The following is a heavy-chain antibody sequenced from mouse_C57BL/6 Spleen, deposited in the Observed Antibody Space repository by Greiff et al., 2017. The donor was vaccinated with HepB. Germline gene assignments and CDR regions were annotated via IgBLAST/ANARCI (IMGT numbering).Heavy chain of an antibody. CDR2: INPSTGGT. J-gene: IGHJ2*01. CDR1: GYSFTGYY. Sequence: EVQLQQSGPELVKPGASVKISCKASGYSFTGYYMNWVKQSPEKSLEWIGEINPSTGGTTYNQKFKAKATLTVDKSSSTAYMQLKSLTSEDSAVYYCARRGWDLYYFDYWGQGTTLTVSS. CDR3: ARRGWDLYYFDY. D-gene: IGHD4-1*01. V-gene: IGHV1-42*01.